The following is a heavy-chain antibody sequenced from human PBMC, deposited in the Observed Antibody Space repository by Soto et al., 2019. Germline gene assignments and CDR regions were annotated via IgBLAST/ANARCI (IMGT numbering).Heavy chain of an antibody. CDR2: ISGSGGST. D-gene: IGHD5-12*01. V-gene: IGHV3-23*01. J-gene: IGHJ4*02. CDR1: GLTFSSYA. Sequence: LRLSCAASGLTFSSYAMSWVRQAPGKGLEWVSAISGSGGSTYYADSVKGRFTISRDNSKNTLYLQRNSLRAEDTAVYYCAKRLSRGGYMHWGQGTLVTVSS. CDR3: AKRLSRGGYMH.